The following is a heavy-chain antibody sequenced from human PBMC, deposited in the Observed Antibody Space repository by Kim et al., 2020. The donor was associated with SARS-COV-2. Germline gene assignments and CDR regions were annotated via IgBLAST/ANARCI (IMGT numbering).Heavy chain of an antibody. CDR2: VSGSGANT. CDR3: AKDGPTTGRDFEY. Sequence: GGSLRLSCAASGFAFGSYAMSWVRQAPGKGLEWVSTVSGSGANTYNADSVRGRFTISKDNSKNTLFLQMNSLRAEDTAVYYCAKDGPTTGRDFEYWGQGTLVTVSS. V-gene: IGHV3-23*01. CDR1: GFAFGSYA. J-gene: IGHJ4*02. D-gene: IGHD1-1*01.